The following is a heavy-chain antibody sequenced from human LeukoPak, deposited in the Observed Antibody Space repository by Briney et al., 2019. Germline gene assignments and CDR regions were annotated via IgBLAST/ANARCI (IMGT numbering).Heavy chain of an antibody. CDR2: IWYDGSNK. D-gene: IGHD1-26*01. CDR1: GFTFSSYG. V-gene: IGHV3-33*01. Sequence: GGSLRLSCAASGFTFSSYGMHWVRQAPGKGLEWVAVIWYDGSNKYYADSVKGRFTISRDNSKNTLYLQMNSLRAEDTAVYYCARRGRSYSSNPCPHHFDYWGQGTLVTVSS. J-gene: IGHJ4*02. CDR3: ARRGRSYSSNPCPHHFDY.